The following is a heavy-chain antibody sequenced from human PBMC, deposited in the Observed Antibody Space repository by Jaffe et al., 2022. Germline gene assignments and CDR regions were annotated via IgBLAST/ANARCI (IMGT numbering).Heavy chain of an antibody. Sequence: EVQLVESGGGLVQPGGSLRLSCAASGFTFSSYEMNWVRQAPGKGLEWVSYISSSGSTIYYADSVKGRFTISRDNAKNSLYLQMNSLRAEDTAVYYCARSGNCSSTSCYYYYYYMDVWGKGTTVTVSS. CDR2: ISSSGSTI. J-gene: IGHJ6*03. V-gene: IGHV3-48*03. D-gene: IGHD2-2*01. CDR3: ARSGNCSSTSCYYYYYYMDV. CDR1: GFTFSSYE.